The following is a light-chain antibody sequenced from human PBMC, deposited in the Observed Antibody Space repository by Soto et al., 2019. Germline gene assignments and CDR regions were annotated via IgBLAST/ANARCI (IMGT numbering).Light chain of an antibody. J-gene: IGKJ1*01. CDR3: QQYNNYWT. CDR1: QGISDY. CDR2: AAS. V-gene: IGKV1-9*01. Sequence: IQLTQSPSYLSASVGDRVTIPCRPSQGISDYLAWYQQEPGKAPKLLIYAASTLQTGVPSRFSGSGSATEFTLTISSLQPDDFATYYCQQYNNYWTFGQGTKVDIK.